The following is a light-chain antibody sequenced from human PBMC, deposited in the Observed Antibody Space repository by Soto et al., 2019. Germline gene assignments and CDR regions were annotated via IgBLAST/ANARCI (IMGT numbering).Light chain of an antibody. CDR2: AAS. J-gene: IGKJ1*01. CDR3: QEYKKWPSWT. CDR1: QNIDNH. Sequence: IVMTQSPATLSLSPGERATLSCSASQNIDNHLAWYQQIPGQAPRLLMYAASTRATGIPARFSGSGSGTEFTLTISSLQSEDFAVYYCQEYKKWPSWTFGRGTKVEIK. V-gene: IGKV3D-15*01.